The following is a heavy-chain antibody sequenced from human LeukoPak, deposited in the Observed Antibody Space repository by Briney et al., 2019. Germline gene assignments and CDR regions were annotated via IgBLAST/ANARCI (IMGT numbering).Heavy chain of an antibody. Sequence: KPSETLSLTCAVYGGSFSGYYWSWIRQPPGKGLEWIGEINHSGSTNYNPSLKSRVTISVDTSKNQFSLKLSSVTAADTAVYYCARHDIAFLERGFDYWGQGTLVTVSS. CDR3: ARHDIAFLERGFDY. D-gene: IGHD3-3*02. CDR2: INHSGST. J-gene: IGHJ4*02. V-gene: IGHV4-34*01. CDR1: GGSFSGYY.